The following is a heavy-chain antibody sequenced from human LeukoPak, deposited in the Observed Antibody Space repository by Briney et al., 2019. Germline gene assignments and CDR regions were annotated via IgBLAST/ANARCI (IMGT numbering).Heavy chain of an antibody. Sequence: GGSLRLSCAASGFTFSSYAMHWVRQAPGKGLEWVAVISYDGSNKYYADSVKGRFTISRDNSKNTLYLQMNSLRAEDTAVYYCARDLLRHSSVVAAIQNSYYYYYGMDVWGQGTTVTVSS. CDR1: GFTFSSYA. V-gene: IGHV3-30*04. J-gene: IGHJ6*02. CDR2: ISYDGSNK. CDR3: ARDLLRHSSVVAAIQNSYYYYYGMDV. D-gene: IGHD2-15*01.